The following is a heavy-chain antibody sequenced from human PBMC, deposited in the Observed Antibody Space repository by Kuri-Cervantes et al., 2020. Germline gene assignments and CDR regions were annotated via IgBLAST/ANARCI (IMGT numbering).Heavy chain of an antibody. J-gene: IGHJ4*02. Sequence: LSLTCAASGFTFNSNGMSWVRQAPGKGLEWVSSVSASGGLTYYTDSVKGRFTISRDNAKNSLCLQMNSLRAEDTAVYYCAREGLYYDSSGYYYYFDYWGQGTLVTVSS. CDR2: VSASGGLT. CDR3: AREGLYYDSSGYYYYFDY. CDR1: GFTFNSNG. V-gene: IGHV3-23*01. D-gene: IGHD3-22*01.